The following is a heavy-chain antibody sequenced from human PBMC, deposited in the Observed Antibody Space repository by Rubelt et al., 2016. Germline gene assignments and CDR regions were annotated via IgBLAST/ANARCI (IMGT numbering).Heavy chain of an antibody. V-gene: IGHV3-21*01. CDR2: ISSTSDYI. CDR3: ASVLAGGTRSFDY. D-gene: IGHD1-26*01. J-gene: IGHJ4*02. Sequence: GKGLEWVSSISSTSDYIYYADSVKGRFTISRDNSKNALYLQMNSLRPEETAVYYCASVLAGGTRSFDYWGQGTLVTVSS.